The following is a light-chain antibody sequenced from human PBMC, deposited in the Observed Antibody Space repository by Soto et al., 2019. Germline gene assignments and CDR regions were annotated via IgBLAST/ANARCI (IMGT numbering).Light chain of an antibody. Sequence: QSALTQPASVSGSPGRSITISCTGTSSDVGGYDYVSWYQQHPGKVPKLIIYDVSYRPSGVSNRFSGSKSGNTASLTISGLQAEDEGDYYCSSYSGSSTHVLFGGGTKITVL. V-gene: IGLV2-14*01. CDR1: SSDVGGYDY. CDR3: SSYSGSSTHVL. J-gene: IGLJ2*01. CDR2: DVS.